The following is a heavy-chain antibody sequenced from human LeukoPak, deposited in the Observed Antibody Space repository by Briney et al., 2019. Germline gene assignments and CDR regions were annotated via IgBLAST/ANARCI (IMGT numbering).Heavy chain of an antibody. CDR2: IYHSGST. CDR3: ARDGCAGSGCYSEY. D-gene: IGHD6-19*01. CDR1: GGSISSSNW. V-gene: IGHV4-4*02. Sequence: PSETLSLTCAVSGGSISSSNWWSWVRQPPGKGLEWIGEIYHSGSTNYNPSLKSRVTISVDKSKNQFSLKLSSVTAADTAVYYCARDGCAGSGCYSEYWGQGTLVTVSS. J-gene: IGHJ1*01.